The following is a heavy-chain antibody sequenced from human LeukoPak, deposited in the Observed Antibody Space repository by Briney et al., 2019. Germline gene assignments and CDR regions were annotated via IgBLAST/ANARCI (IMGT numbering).Heavy chain of an antibody. V-gene: IGHV3-30*04. J-gene: IGHJ4*02. CDR1: GFTFSSYA. CDR3: ARSRPVVVAAYFDY. Sequence: GRSLRLSCAASGFTFSSYAMHWVRQAPGKGLEWVAVISYDGSNKYYADSVKGRFTISRDNSKNTLYLQMNSLRVEDTAVYYCARSRPVVVAAYFDYWGQGTLVTVSS. D-gene: IGHD2-15*01. CDR2: ISYDGSNK.